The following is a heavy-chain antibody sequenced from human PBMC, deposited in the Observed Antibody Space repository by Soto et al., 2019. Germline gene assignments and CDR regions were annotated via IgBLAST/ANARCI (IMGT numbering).Heavy chain of an antibody. CDR2: INPDNGNT. J-gene: IGHJ5*02. CDR1: GYTFTRYT. Sequence: GASVKVSCKASGYTFTRYTMSWVRQAPGQRLEWMGWINPDNGNTKSSQKFQDRVIITRDTSASTAYMDLSSLGSEDTAVYYCARGIATGQLDPWGQGALVTVSS. D-gene: IGHD2-15*01. CDR3: ARGIATGQLDP. V-gene: IGHV1-3*01.